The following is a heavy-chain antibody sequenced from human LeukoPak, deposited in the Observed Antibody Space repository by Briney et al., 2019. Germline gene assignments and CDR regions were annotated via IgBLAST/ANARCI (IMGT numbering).Heavy chain of an antibody. CDR2: INTDGSST. D-gene: IGHD3-22*01. Sequence: GGSLRLSCAASGFTFSSYWMHWVRHAPGKGLVWVSRINTDGSSTNYADSVKGRFTISRDNAKNTLYLQMNSRRAEDTAVYYCARVAVHSSGYYPEYYFDYWGQGTLVTVSS. CDR1: GFTFSSYW. J-gene: IGHJ4*02. CDR3: ARVAVHSSGYYPEYYFDY. V-gene: IGHV3-74*01.